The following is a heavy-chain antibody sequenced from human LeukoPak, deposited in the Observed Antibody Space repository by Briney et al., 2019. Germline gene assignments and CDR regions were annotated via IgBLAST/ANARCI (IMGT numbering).Heavy chain of an antibody. V-gene: IGHV3-15*01. Sequence: GSLRLSCAASGFTFSNAWMSWVRQAPGKGLEWVGRIKSKTDGGTTDYAAPVKGRFTISRDDSKNTLYLQMNSLKTEDTAVYYCTTEALMVYAPGGFDPWGQGTLVTVSS. J-gene: IGHJ5*02. CDR1: GFTFSNAW. D-gene: IGHD2-8*01. CDR2: IKSKTDGGTT. CDR3: TTEALMVYAPGGFDP.